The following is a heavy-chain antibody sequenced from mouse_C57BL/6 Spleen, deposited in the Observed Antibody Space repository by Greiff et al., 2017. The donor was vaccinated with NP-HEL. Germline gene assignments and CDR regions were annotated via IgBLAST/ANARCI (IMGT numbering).Heavy chain of an antibody. Sequence: QVQLQQSGAELVRPGTSVKVSCKASGYAFTNYLIEWVKQRPGQGLEWIGVINPGSGGTNYNEKFKGKATLTADKSSSTAYMQLSSLTSEDSAVYFCARGGRDFYDMDYWGKGTSVTVSS. CDR2: INPGSGGT. J-gene: IGHJ4*01. D-gene: IGHD1-1*01. V-gene: IGHV1-54*01. CDR3: ARGGRDFYDMDY. CDR1: GYAFTNYL.